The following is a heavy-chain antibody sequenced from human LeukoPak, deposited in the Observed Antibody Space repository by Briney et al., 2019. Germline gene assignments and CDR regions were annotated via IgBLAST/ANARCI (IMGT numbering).Heavy chain of an antibody. CDR1: GFTFNFG. V-gene: IGHV3-33*01. CDR3: ARDRSVLWFDP. CDR2: IWYDGSNK. Sequence: GGSLRLSCVASGFTFNFGMHWVRQAPGKGLEWVAVIWYDGSNKYYADSVKGRFAISRDDSKNTLYLQMNSLRVEDTAVYYCARDRSVLWFDPWGQGPWSPSPQ. D-gene: IGHD3-10*02. J-gene: IGHJ5*02.